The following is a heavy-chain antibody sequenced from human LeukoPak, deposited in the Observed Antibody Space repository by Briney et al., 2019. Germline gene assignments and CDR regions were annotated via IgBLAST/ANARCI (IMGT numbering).Heavy chain of an antibody. J-gene: IGHJ4*02. Sequence: PSQTLSLTCTVSGGSICSGGYYWSWFRQPPGEGLEWIGYIYHSGSTYYNPSLKSRVTISVDRSKNQFSLKLSSVTAADTAVYYCARGEVFGGNAGYFDYWGQGTLVTVSS. CDR3: ARGEVFGGNAGYFDY. CDR2: IYHSGST. V-gene: IGHV4-30-2*01. CDR1: GGSICSGGYY. D-gene: IGHD4-23*01.